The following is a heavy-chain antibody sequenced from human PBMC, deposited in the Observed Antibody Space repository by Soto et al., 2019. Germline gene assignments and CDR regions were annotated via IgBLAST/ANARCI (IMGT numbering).Heavy chain of an antibody. CDR1: GFTFSSYA. J-gene: IGHJ6*02. D-gene: IGHD7-27*01. CDR3: AKDPNGEYYYYYGMDA. CDR2: ISGSGGST. Sequence: PGGSLRLSCAASGFTFSSYAMSWVRQAPGKGLEWVSAISGSGGSTYYADSVKGRFTISRDNSKNTLYLQMNSLRAEDTAVYYCAKDPNGEYYYYYGMDAWGQGTTVTVSS. V-gene: IGHV3-23*01.